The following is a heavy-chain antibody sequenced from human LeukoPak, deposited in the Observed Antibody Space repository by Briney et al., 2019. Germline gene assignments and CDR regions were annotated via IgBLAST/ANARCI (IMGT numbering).Heavy chain of an antibody. D-gene: IGHD1-14*01. J-gene: IGHJ6*03. CDR2: TYCAGFT. CDR1: GFTVSNSY. V-gene: IGHV3-53*01. Sequence: AGGSLRLSCAASGFTVSNSYMTWDRQAPGKGLEWVSLTYCAGFTYYPDSVKGRFTISRDIAKNTVFLQMNSLRVEDTAVYYCARGGGHQPTYYQYLDVWGKGTTVTVS. CDR3: ARGGGHQPTYYQYLDV.